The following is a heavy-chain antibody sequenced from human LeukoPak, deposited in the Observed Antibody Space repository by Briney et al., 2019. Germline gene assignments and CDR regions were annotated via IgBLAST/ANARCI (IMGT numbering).Heavy chain of an antibody. V-gene: IGHV1-46*01. CDR3: ARAYSGYDPNDY. J-gene: IGHJ4*02. D-gene: IGHD5-12*01. CDR2: INPSGGST. Sequence: ASVKVSCKASGYTFTSYYMHWVRHAPGQGLEWMGIINPSGGSTTYAQKFQGRVTVTSDTSTSTVYMELSSLRSEVTAVYYCARAYSGYDPNDYWGQGTLVTVSS. CDR1: GYTFTSYY.